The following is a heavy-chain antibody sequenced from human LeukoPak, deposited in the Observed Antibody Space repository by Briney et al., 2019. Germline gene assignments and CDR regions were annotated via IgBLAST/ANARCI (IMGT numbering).Heavy chain of an antibody. CDR3: ARASQDYYGSGSYYRGGDAFDI. CDR1: GGXFLNYA. D-gene: IGHD3-10*01. CDR2: IIPILGIA. Sequence: GASVKVSCKTSGGXFLNYAMSWVRQAPGQGLEWMGRIIPILGIANYAQKFQARVTLTADKSTSTAYMELSSLRSDDTAVYYCARASQDYYGSGSYYRGGDAFDIWGQGTMVTVSS. V-gene: IGHV1-69*04. J-gene: IGHJ3*02.